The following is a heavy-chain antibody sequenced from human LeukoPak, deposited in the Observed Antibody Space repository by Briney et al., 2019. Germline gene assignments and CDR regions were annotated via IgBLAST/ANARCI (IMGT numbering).Heavy chain of an antibody. J-gene: IGHJ6*04. CDR1: GGSISSGGYS. D-gene: IGHD4-17*01. V-gene: IGHV4-30-4*07. Sequence: PSQTLSLTCAVSGGSISSGGYSWSWIRQPPGKGLECIGYIHSSEGTAHNASLKSRLTISLATSKNPFSLTLSSVTAADTAVYYCARHVYGEGMVVWGKGTTVTVSS. CDR3: ARHVYGEGMVV. CDR2: IHSSEGT.